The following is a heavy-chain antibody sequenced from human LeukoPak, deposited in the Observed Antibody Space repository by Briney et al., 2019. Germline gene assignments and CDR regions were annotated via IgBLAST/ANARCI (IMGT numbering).Heavy chain of an antibody. J-gene: IGHJ6*02. Sequence: SETLSLTCIVSGGSISGFYWSWIRQPPGKGLEWIGYVHYSGSTTYNPSLKSRVTISLDTSENQFSLNLNSVTAADTAVYYCDRRNKGPADVWGQGTTVTVSS. V-gene: IGHV4-59*01. CDR3: DRRNKGPADV. CDR2: VHYSGST. CDR1: GGSISGFY. D-gene: IGHD1-14*01.